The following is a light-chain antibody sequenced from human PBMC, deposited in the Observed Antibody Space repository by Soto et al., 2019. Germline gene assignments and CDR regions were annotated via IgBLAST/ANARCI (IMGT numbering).Light chain of an antibody. CDR1: HSVRSN. J-gene: IGKJ1*01. V-gene: IGKV3-15*01. CDR2: YSS. CDR3: QQDNDWPRT. Sequence: VVTQSPVALSLSPVERATLYCRASHSVRSNYLAWYQQKPGQAPRLLIYYSSTRATDIPVRFTGSGSGTEFSLNISSLESVDFAVYYCQQDNDWPRTFGQGTKVDNK.